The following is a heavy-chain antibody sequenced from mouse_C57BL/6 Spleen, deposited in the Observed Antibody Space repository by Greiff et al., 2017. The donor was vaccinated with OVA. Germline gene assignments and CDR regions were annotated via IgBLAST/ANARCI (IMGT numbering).Heavy chain of an antibody. CDR3: ARGVTISHYAMDY. V-gene: IGHV1-26*01. CDR2: INPNNGGT. J-gene: IGHJ4*01. D-gene: IGHD2-2*01. Sequence: EVQLQQSGPELVKPGASVKISCKASGYTFTDYYMNWVKQSHGKSLEWIGDINPNNGGTSYNQKFKGKATLTVDKSSSTAYMELRSLTSEDSAVYYCARGVTISHYAMDYWGQGTSVTVSS. CDR1: GYTFTDYY.